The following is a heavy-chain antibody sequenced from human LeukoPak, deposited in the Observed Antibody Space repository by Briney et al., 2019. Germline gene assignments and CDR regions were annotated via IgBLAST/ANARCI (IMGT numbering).Heavy chain of an antibody. V-gene: IGHV3-7*01. CDR2: IKRDGSQK. CDR1: GFSFSSNW. D-gene: IGHD1-1*01. CDR3: ARLGLEVGGPNWFDP. Sequence: GGSLRLSCAAHGFSFSSNWMGWVRQAPGKGLEWVANIKRDGSQKYYLDSVKGRFTISRDNAKNSLYLQMNSLRVEDTAVYYCARLGLEVGGPNWFDPWGQGTLVTVSS. J-gene: IGHJ5*02.